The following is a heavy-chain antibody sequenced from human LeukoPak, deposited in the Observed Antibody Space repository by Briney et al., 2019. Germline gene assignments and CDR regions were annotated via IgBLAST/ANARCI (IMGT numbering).Heavy chain of an antibody. Sequence: PGWSLRLFCATSGFTFSRHWMSWVRQAPGRGVEGLATKNQDESGKYYVDSVKGRFTISRDNAKNSLYLQMNSLRAEDTAVYYCARVDCISTSCSPSTYYFDSWGQGTLVTVSS. J-gene: IGHJ4*02. CDR3: ARVDCISTSCSPSTYYFDS. CDR2: KNQDESGK. CDR1: GFTFSRHW. V-gene: IGHV3-7*03. D-gene: IGHD2-2*01.